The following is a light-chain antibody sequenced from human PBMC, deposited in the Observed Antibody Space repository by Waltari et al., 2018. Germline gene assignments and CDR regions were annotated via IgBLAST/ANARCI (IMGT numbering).Light chain of an antibody. V-gene: IGLV6-57*01. J-gene: IGLJ3*02. CDR1: MARLASTP. CDR3: QSYDSSNRV. CDR2: EDN. Sequence: NFMLTHPHSVSESPGKPVTLSCPRSMARLASTPVPWYQQRPGSSPTTVIYEDNQRPSGGPDRFSGSIDSSSNSASLTISGLKTEDEADYYCQSYDSSNRVFGGGTKLTVL.